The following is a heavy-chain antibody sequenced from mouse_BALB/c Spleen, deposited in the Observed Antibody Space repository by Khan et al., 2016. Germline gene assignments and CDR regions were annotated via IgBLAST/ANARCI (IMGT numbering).Heavy chain of an antibody. CDR3: ARGTAGYAMDY. CDR2: ISNLAYSI. V-gene: IGHV5-15*02. CDR1: GFTFSDYG. Sequence: EVELVESGGGLVQPGGSRKLSCAASGFTFSDYGMAWVRQAPGKGPEWVAFISNLAYSIYYADTVTGRFTISRENAKNTLYLEMSSLRSEDTAMYYCARGTAGYAMDYWGQGTSVTVSS. J-gene: IGHJ4*01.